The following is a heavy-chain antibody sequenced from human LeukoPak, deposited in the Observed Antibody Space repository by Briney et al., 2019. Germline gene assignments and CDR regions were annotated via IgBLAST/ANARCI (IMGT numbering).Heavy chain of an antibody. D-gene: IGHD4-17*01. J-gene: IGHJ4*02. Sequence: PGGSLRLSCAGSGFTFSSYWMSWVRQAPGKGLEWVANIKQDGSEKYYVDSVKGRFTISRDNSKNTLYLQMNSLRAEDTAVYYCARLSEYGDYLDYWGQGTLVTVSS. CDR2: IKQDGSEK. V-gene: IGHV3-7*03. CDR3: ARLSEYGDYLDY. CDR1: GFTFSSYW.